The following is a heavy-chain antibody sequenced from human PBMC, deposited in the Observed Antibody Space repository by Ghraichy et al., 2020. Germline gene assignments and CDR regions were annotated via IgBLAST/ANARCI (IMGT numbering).Heavy chain of an antibody. CDR2: IYPGDSDT. CDR3: ARMPNMLDGFDI. J-gene: IGHJ3*02. CDR1: GYSFTTYW. D-gene: IGHD2-8*01. V-gene: IGHV5-51*01. Sequence: GESLNISCKGSGYSFTTYWIGWVRQMPGKGLEWMVIIYPGDSDTRYSPSFQGQVTISADKSINTAYLQWSSLKASDTAMHYCARMPNMLDGFDIWGQGTMVTVSS.